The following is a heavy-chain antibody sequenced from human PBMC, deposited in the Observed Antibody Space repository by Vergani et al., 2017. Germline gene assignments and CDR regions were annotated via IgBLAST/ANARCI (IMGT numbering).Heavy chain of an antibody. D-gene: IGHD6-13*01. V-gene: IGHV3-30*01. CDR1: GFTFSSYA. J-gene: IGHJ2*01. CDR3: ARETAAGNWYFDL. CDR2: ISYDGSNK. Sequence: QVQLVESGGGVVQPGRSLRLSCAASGFTFSSYAMHWVRQAPGKGLEWVAVISYDGSNKYYADSVKGRFTISRDNSKTTLYLQMNSLRAEDTAVYYCARETAAGNWYFDLWGRGTLVTVSS.